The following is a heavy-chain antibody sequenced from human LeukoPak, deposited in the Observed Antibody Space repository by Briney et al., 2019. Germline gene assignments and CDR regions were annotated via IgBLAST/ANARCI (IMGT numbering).Heavy chain of an antibody. D-gene: IGHD5-24*01. J-gene: IGHJ6*02. V-gene: IGHV3-30*18. CDR1: GFTFNHYG. Sequence: PGGSLRLSCAASGFTFNHYGMHWVRQAPGKGLEWVAVISYDGTQRYYADSVKGRATITRDNFKMTVYLQMNSLRGEDTAVYYCAKSLGGYNTGDYYYYGMDVWGQGTTVSVSS. CDR3: AKSLGGYNTGDYYYYGMDV. CDR2: ISYDGTQR.